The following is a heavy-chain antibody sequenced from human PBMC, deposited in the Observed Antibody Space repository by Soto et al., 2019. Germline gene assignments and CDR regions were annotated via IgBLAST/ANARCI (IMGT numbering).Heavy chain of an antibody. CDR2: IIPIFGTA. Sequence: SVKVSCKASGGTFSSYAISWVRQAPGQGLEWMGGIIPIFGTANYAQKFQGRVTITADESTSTAYMELSSLRSEDTAVYYCARDDSIVVVPAAILDYYGMDVWGQGTTVTVSS. CDR3: ARDDSIVVVPAAILDYYGMDV. CDR1: GGTFSSYA. D-gene: IGHD2-2*01. J-gene: IGHJ6*02. V-gene: IGHV1-69*13.